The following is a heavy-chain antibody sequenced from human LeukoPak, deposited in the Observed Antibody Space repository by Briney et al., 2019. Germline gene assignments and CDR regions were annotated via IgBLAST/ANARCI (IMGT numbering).Heavy chain of an antibody. V-gene: IGHV4-34*01. D-gene: IGHD3-3*01. CDR3: VGITILGVAASFDS. CDR2: IDHRGTA. CDR1: GASYNAYY. Sequence: PSETLSLTCAVYGASYNAYYWSWIRQPPGKGLEWIGVIDHRGTATYNPSLKSRLTISADASKNQFSLKLNPVTDADTAVYCAVGITILGVAASFDSWGQGNLVIVSS. J-gene: IGHJ4*02.